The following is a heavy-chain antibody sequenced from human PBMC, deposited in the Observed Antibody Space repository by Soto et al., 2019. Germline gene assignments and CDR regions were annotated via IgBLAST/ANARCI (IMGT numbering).Heavy chain of an antibody. J-gene: IGHJ5*02. Sequence: QVQLVESGGGVVQPGRSLRLSCAASGFTFSSHALEWVRQAPGKGLEWVAVISYDGSTKFYADSVKGRFTISRDNSKNTLYLQMNSLRAEDTAVYYCARDQSSTVITSTPSDPWGQGTLVSVSS. CDR2: ISYDGSTK. D-gene: IGHD2-15*01. CDR3: ARDQSSTVITSTPSDP. V-gene: IGHV3-30-3*01. CDR1: GFTFSSHA.